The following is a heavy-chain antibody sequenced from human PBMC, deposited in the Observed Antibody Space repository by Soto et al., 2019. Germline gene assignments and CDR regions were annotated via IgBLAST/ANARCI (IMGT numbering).Heavy chain of an antibody. Sequence: ASVKVSCKASGYTFTSYGISWVRQAPGQGLEWMGWISAYNGNTNYAQKLQGRVTMTTDTSTSTAYMELRSLRSDDTAVYYCARVGGFGFDIVVVVAADGSTRYPWYFDLWGRGTLVTVSS. CDR2: ISAYNGNT. D-gene: IGHD2-15*01. CDR1: GYTFTSYG. V-gene: IGHV1-18*01. CDR3: ARVGGFGFDIVVVVAADGSTRYPWYFDL. J-gene: IGHJ2*01.